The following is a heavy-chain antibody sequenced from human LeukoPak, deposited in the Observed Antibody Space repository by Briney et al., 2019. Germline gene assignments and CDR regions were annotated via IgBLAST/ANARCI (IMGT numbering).Heavy chain of an antibody. J-gene: IGHJ4*02. V-gene: IGHV3-74*01. CDR1: GFTFINYC. Sequence: GGSLRLSCTASGFTFINYCIHWVRQTPGKGLIWVSRICPGGTITNYADSVKGRFTISRDDAKNMMFLQMNSLRADDTAVYYCVRDFRSADYWGQGILVTVSS. CDR2: ICPGGTIT. CDR3: VRDFRSADY.